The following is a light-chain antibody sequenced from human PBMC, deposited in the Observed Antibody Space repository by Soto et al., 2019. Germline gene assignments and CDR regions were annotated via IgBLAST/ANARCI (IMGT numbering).Light chain of an antibody. CDR3: QTYDSKLDGSV. J-gene: IGLJ3*02. CDR2: GNT. Sequence: QLVLTQPPSVSGAPGHRVTISCNGSFSNIGENYEVHWYQQLPGTAPKLLIYGNTNRPSGVPDRFSASKSGTSASLTISELQPGDQADYYCQTYDSKLDGSVFGGGTKLTVL. V-gene: IGLV1-40*01. CDR1: FSNIGENYE.